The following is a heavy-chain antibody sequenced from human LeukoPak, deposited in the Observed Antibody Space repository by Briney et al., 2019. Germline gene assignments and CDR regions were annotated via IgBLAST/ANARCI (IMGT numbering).Heavy chain of an antibody. V-gene: IGHV3-30-3*01. CDR3: ARDLGWYDILTGLDP. D-gene: IGHD3-9*01. J-gene: IGHJ5*02. CDR1: GFTFSSYA. CDR2: ISYDGSNK. Sequence: PGGYLRLSCAASGFTFSSYAMHWVRQAPGKGLEWVAVISYDGSNKYYADSVKGRFTISRDNSKNTLYLQMNSLRAEDTAVYYCARDLGWYDILTGLDPWGQGTLVTVSS.